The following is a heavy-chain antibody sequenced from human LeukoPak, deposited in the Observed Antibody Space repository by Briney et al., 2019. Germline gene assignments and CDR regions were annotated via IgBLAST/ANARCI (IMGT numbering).Heavy chain of an antibody. V-gene: IGHV3-48*04. CDR2: ITTSSSTI. CDR1: GFTFSSYT. J-gene: IGHJ4*02. CDR3: ARDSIGGGAGVVVVAATFDY. D-gene: IGHD2-15*01. Sequence: GGSLRLSCAASGFTFSSYTMNWVRQAPGKGLEWVSYITTSSSTIFYADSVKGRFTISRDNAKNSLYLQMNSLRAEDTAVYYCARDSIGGGAGVVVVAATFDYWGQGTLVTVSS.